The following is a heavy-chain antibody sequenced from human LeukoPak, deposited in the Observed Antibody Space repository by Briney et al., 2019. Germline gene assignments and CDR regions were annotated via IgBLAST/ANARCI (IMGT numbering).Heavy chain of an antibody. D-gene: IGHD3-10*01. J-gene: IGHJ6*02. CDR3: ASFEVRDTYGMDV. V-gene: IGHV4-59*06. CDR1: GGSISSYY. CDR2: IYYSGST. Sequence: SQTLSLTCTVSGGSISSYYWSWIRQPPGKGLEWIGYIYYSGSTYYNPSLKSRVTISVDTSKNQFSLKLSSVTAADTAVYYCASFEVRDTYGMDVWGQGTTVTVSS.